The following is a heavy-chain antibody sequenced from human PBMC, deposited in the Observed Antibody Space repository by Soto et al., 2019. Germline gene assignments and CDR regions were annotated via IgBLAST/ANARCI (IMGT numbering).Heavy chain of an antibody. J-gene: IGHJ6*02. V-gene: IGHV4-31*02. CDR1: GGSIGSRDYY. CDR2: IYYNGNT. D-gene: IGHD1-26*01. Sequence: QVQVQESGPGLVKPSQTLSLKCRVSGGSIGSRDYYWSWIRQHPEKGLEWIGSIYYNGNTDYNPSRQGGPTLSLVTAIHELSLKLPSVTSGDTVVYYCAIDKGGAALKVSGMDVWGQGNTLTVS. CDR3: AIDKGGAALKVSGMDV.